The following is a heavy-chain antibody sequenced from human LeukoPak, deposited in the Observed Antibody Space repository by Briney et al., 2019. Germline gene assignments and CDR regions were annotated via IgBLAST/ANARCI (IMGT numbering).Heavy chain of an antibody. J-gene: IGHJ4*02. Sequence: GGSLRLSCAASGSTFSSYAMSWVRQAPGKGLEWVSAISGSGGSTYYADSVKGRFTISRDNSKNTLYLQMNSLRAEDTAVYYCAKVRAIVVVVAAIDYWGQGTLVTVSS. CDR3: AKVRAIVVVVAAIDY. D-gene: IGHD2-15*01. V-gene: IGHV3-23*01. CDR2: ISGSGGST. CDR1: GSTFSSYA.